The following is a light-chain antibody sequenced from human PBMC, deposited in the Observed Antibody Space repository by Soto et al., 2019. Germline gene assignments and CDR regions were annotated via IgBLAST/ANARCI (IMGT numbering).Light chain of an antibody. V-gene: IGLV2-14*03. J-gene: IGLJ2*01. CDR2: DVS. CDR1: SSDVGHYNY. CDR3: SSYTSSSTPV. Sequence: QSVLTQPASVSGSPGQSITISCTGTSSDVGHYNYVSWYQQPPGKGPKLIIYDVSYRPSGVSNRFSGSKSGNTASLTISGLQAEDEADYYCSSYTSSSTPVFGGGTKLTVL.